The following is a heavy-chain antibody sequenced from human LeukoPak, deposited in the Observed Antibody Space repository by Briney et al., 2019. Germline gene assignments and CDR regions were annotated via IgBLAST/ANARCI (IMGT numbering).Heavy chain of an antibody. Sequence: GGSLRLSCAASGFTFSSYGMYWVRQAPGKGLEWVALISYDGSNKYYADSVKGRFTISRDNSKNTLYLQMNRLRAEDTAVYYCAKDEIGAVAGLIDYWGQGTLVTVSS. CDR1: GFTFSSYG. J-gene: IGHJ4*02. CDR2: ISYDGSNK. CDR3: AKDEIGAVAGLIDY. V-gene: IGHV3-30*18. D-gene: IGHD6-19*01.